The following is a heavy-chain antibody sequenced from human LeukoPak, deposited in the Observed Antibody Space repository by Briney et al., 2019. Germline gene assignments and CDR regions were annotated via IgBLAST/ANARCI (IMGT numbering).Heavy chain of an antibody. J-gene: IGHJ4*02. CDR2: IYYSGST. CDR1: GGSISSYY. V-gene: IGHV4-59*01. D-gene: IGHD6-6*01. CDR3: ARDRIAALDY. Sequence: PSETLSLTCTVSGGSISSYYWSWIRQPQGKGLEWIGYIYYSGSTNYNPSLKSRVTISVDTSKNQFSLKLSSVTAADTAVYYCARDRIAALDYWGQGTLVTVSS.